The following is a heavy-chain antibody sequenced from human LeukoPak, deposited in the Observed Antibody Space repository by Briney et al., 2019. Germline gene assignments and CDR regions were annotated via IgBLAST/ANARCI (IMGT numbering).Heavy chain of an antibody. CDR2: INHSGST. D-gene: IGHD3-22*01. CDR3: ARDLTMIS. Sequence: SETLSLTCAVYGVSFSGYYWSWIRQPPGKGLEWIGEINHSGSTNYNPSLKSRVTISVDTSKNQFSLKLSSVTAADTAVYYCARDLTMISWGQGTLVTVSS. V-gene: IGHV4-34*01. J-gene: IGHJ5*02. CDR1: GVSFSGYY.